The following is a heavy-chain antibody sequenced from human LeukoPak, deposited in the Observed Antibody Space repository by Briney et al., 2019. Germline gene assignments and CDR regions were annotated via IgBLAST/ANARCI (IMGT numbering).Heavy chain of an antibody. V-gene: IGHV3-21*01. CDR2: ISSSSSYI. CDR3: ARSTVTRTPFDP. Sequence: PGGSLRLSCAASGFTFSSYSMNWVRQAPGKGLEWVSSISSSSSYIYYADSVKGRFTISRDNAKNSLYLQMNSLRAEDTAVYYCARSTVTRTPFDPWGQGTLVTASS. CDR1: GFTFSSYS. D-gene: IGHD4-11*01. J-gene: IGHJ5*02.